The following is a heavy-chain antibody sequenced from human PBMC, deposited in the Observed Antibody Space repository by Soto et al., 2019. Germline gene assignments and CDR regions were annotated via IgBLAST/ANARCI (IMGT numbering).Heavy chain of an antibody. Sequence: ASVKVSCKASGYTFTSYGISWVRQAPGQGLEWMGWISAYNGNTNYAQKLQGRVTMTTDTSTSTAYMELRSLRSDDTAVYYCAREVGRGYSYGLIGAFDIWGQGTMVTVSS. CDR1: GYTFTSYG. CDR3: AREVGRGYSYGLIGAFDI. CDR2: ISAYNGNT. J-gene: IGHJ3*02. V-gene: IGHV1-18*01. D-gene: IGHD5-18*01.